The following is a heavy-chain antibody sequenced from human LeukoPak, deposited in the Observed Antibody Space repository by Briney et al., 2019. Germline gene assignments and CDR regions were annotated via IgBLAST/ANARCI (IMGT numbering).Heavy chain of an antibody. CDR1: GGSISSGGYY. J-gene: IGHJ4*02. V-gene: IGHV4-31*03. D-gene: IGHD2-2*01. CDR3: ARGIGSYATLDY. Sequence: PSQTLSLTCTVSGGSISSGGYYWSWIRQHPWKGLEWIGYIYYSGSTYYNPSLKSRVTISVDTSKDQFSLKLSSVTAADTAVYYCARGIGSYATLDYWGQGTLVTVSS. CDR2: IYYSGST.